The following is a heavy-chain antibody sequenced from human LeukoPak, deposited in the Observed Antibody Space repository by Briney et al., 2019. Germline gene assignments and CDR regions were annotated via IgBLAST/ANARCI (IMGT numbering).Heavy chain of an antibody. V-gene: IGHV3-23*01. D-gene: IGHD2-8*01. CDR1: GFTFSNYA. CDR3: ARGDARGVYAAFDY. Sequence: GGSLRLSCAASGFTFSNYAMSWVRQAPGQGREWVSAISGSGGSTYYADSVKGRFTNSRDNSKNTLYLQMNSLRAEDTAVYYCARGDARGVYAAFDYWGQGTLVTVSS. J-gene: IGHJ4*02. CDR2: ISGSGGST.